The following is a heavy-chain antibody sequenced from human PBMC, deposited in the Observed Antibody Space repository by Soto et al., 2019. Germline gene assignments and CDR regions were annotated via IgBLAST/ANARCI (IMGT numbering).Heavy chain of an antibody. Sequence: GGSLGLLGTASGFTFGSYVMDLVRKKQRKGMEYVSAISSSGDNTYYPDSVKGRFTISRDNSKNTLYLQMSSLRVEDTAVYYCTRHMSPNIAVAGTWGQGTQVTVSS. CDR1: GFTFGSYV. CDR2: ISSSGDNT. J-gene: IGHJ4*02. V-gene: IGHV3-64D*08. CDR3: TRHMSPNIAVAGT. D-gene: IGHD6-19*01.